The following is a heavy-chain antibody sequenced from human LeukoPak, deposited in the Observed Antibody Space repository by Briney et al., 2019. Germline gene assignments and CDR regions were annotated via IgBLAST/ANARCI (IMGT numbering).Heavy chain of an antibody. CDR3: ARARFREFDFDY. CDR1: GYTFTRYC. Sequence: ASVNVSCKASGYTFTRYCISWVRQAPGQGLEWMGWISAYKGNTNYAQKLQGRVTMTTDTSTSTAYMELRSLRSDDTAVYYCARARFREFDFDYWGQGTLVTVSS. J-gene: IGHJ4*02. V-gene: IGHV1-18*01. CDR2: ISAYKGNT. D-gene: IGHD3-10*01.